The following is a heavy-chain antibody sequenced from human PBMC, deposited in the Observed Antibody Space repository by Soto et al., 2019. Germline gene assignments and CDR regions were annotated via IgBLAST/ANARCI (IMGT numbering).Heavy chain of an antibody. CDR1: GFTFSSYA. V-gene: IGHV3-23*01. CDR3: AKEQLLWFGELTHFDY. J-gene: IGHJ4*02. Sequence: EVQLLESGGGLVQPVGSLRLSCAASGFTFSSYAMSWVRQAPGKGLEWVSAISGSGGSTYYADSVKGRFTISRDNSKNTLYLQMNSLRAEDTAVYYCAKEQLLWFGELTHFDYWGQGTLVTVSS. CDR2: ISGSGGST. D-gene: IGHD3-10*01.